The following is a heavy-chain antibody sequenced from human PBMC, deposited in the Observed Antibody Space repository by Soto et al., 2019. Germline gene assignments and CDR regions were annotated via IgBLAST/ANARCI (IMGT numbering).Heavy chain of an antibody. CDR3: ARMAGPWYFDL. J-gene: IGHJ2*01. CDR1: GGSFRGFY. CDR2: INHSGSS. V-gene: IGHV4-34*01. Sequence: PSETLSLTCSVHGGSFRGFYWTWIRQPPGKGLEWIGEINHSGSSNYNPPLKSRVTMSLDTSRNQFSLSLNSVTAADTAVYYCARMAGPWYFDLWGRGPLVTVSS.